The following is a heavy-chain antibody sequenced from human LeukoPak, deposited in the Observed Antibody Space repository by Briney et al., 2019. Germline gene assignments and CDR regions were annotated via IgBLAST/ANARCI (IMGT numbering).Heavy chain of an antibody. CDR2: ISDSGGGT. CDR3: TRGSYGDYEY. V-gene: IGHV3-21*01. J-gene: IGHJ4*02. CDR1: GFTFSSYW. D-gene: IGHD4-17*01. Sequence: GGSLRLSCAASGFTFSSYWMSWVRQAPGKGLEWVSTISDSGGGTYYADSVKGRFTISRDNAQNSLYLQLNSLKAEDTAVYYCTRGSYGDYEYWGQGTLVTVSS.